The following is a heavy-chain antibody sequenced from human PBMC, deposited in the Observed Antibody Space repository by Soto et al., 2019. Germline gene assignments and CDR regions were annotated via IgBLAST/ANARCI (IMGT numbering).Heavy chain of an antibody. CDR1: GGTFSSYA. J-gene: IGHJ6*02. V-gene: IGHV1-69*01. Sequence: QVQLVQSGAEVKKPGSSVKVSCKASGGTFSSYAISWVQQAPGQGLEWMGGIIPIFGTANYAQKFQGRVTITADESTSTAYMELSSLRSEDTAVYYCARMRRDSSGYWPATRMDVWGQGTTVTVSS. CDR2: IIPIFGTA. CDR3: ARMRRDSSGYWPATRMDV. D-gene: IGHD3-22*01.